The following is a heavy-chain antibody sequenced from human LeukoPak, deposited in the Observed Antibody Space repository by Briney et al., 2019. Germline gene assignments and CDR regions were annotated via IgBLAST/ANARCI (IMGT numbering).Heavy chain of an antibody. Sequence: GRSLRLSCAASGFTFSSYWMSWVRQAPGKGLEWVANIKQDGSEKYYVDSVKGRFTISRDNAKNSLYLQMNSLRAEDTAVYYCASTYGDRYYFDYWGQGTLVTVSS. CDR2: IKQDGSEK. D-gene: IGHD4-17*01. CDR1: GFTFSSYW. CDR3: ASTYGDRYYFDY. J-gene: IGHJ4*02. V-gene: IGHV3-7*01.